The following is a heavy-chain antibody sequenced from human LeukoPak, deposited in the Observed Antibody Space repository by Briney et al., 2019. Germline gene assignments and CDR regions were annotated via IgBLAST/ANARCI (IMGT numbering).Heavy chain of an antibody. CDR1: GFPFNTYG. V-gene: IGHV3-30*03. CDR2: ISYEGTYK. D-gene: IGHD1-26*01. J-gene: IGHJ4*02. CDR3: ARGGITLVGAQIDY. Sequence: PGGSLRLSCAASGFPFNTYGMHWARQAPGKGLEWVATISYEGTYKYYADSVKGRFTVSRDNSKNTLFLQMNSLRAEDTAVYYCARGGITLVGAQIDYWGQGTLVTVSS.